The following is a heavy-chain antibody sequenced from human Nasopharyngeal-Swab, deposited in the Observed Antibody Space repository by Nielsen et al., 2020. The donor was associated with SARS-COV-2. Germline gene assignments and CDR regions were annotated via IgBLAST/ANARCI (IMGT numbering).Heavy chain of an antibody. D-gene: IGHD5-18*01. CDR3: ARDVEEWLVVPSLTFDH. CDR2: ISIYNGDT. J-gene: IGHJ4*02. CDR1: GYSFRSYG. V-gene: IGHV1-18*01. Sequence: ASVKVSCKASGYSFRSYGINWVRQAPGQGLEWMGWISIYNGDTNYAEKFQERVSMTTDTSTTPAFMELTSLRSDDTAVYYCARDVEEWLVVPSLTFDHWGQGTLVTVSS.